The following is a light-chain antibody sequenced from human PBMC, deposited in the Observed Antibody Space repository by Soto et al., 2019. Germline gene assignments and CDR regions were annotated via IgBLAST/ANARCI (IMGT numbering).Light chain of an antibody. CDR1: SSKIGTNT. CDR3: AAWDDSLSGHVV. CDR2: NNN. Sequence: QSVLTQPPSASGTPGQRVTISCSGSSSKIGTNTVSWYQHLPGTAPKLLIYNNNQRPSGVPDRFSGSKSGTSASLAISGLQSEDEADYYCAAWDDSLSGHVVFGTGTKLTVL. V-gene: IGLV1-44*01. J-gene: IGLJ1*01.